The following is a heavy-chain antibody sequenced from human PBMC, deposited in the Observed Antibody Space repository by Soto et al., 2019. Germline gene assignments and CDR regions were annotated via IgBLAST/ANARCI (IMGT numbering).Heavy chain of an antibody. Sequence: ASVKVSCKASGGTFSSYAISWVRQAPGQGLEWMGGIIPIFGTANYAQKFQGRVTITADESTSTAYMELSSLRSEDTAVYYCARSGLEEMATTYHYYYYGMDVWGQGTTVTVSS. D-gene: IGHD5-12*01. J-gene: IGHJ6*02. V-gene: IGHV1-69*13. CDR3: ARSGLEEMATTYHYYYYGMDV. CDR2: IIPIFGTA. CDR1: GGTFSSYA.